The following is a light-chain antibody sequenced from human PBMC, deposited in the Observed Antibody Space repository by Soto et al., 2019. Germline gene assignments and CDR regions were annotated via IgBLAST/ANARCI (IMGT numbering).Light chain of an antibody. CDR1: SSDVGGYNY. V-gene: IGLV2-14*01. Sequence: HSVLTQPASVSGSPGQSITISCTGTSSDVGGYNYVSWYQQYPGTAPKLMIYDVSNRPSGVSSRFSGSKSGNTASLTISGLQAEDEAHYYCSSSASSSTLVVFGGGTKVTVL. CDR3: SSSASSSTLVV. CDR2: DVS. J-gene: IGLJ2*01.